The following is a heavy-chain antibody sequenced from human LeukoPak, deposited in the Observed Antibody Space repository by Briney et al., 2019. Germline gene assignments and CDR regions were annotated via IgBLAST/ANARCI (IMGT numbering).Heavy chain of an antibody. D-gene: IGHD1-26*01. CDR2: FYTSGSA. CDR3: ARGYRGLPDFEY. V-gene: IGHV4-4*07. J-gene: IGHJ4*02. Sequence: SSETLSLTCTVFGDSISTFYWSWIRQPAGKGLEWIGRFYTSGSANYNASLKSRVTMSVDTSKNQFFLKLSSVTAVDTAVYYCARGYRGLPDFEYWGQGTLVTVSS. CDR1: GDSISTFY.